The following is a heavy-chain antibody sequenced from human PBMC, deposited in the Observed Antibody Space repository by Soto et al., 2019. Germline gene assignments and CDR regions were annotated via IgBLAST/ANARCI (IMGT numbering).Heavy chain of an antibody. CDR2: IRSKANSYAT. CDR1: GFTFSGSA. CDR3: TRRSYYDFWSGYQHYYGMDV. D-gene: IGHD3-3*01. Sequence: VGSLRLSCAASGFTFSGSAMHWVRQASGKGLEWVGRIRSKANSYATAYAASVKGRFTISRDDSKNTAYLQMNSLKTEDTAVYYCTRRSYYDFWSGYQHYYGMDVWGQGTTVTVSS. V-gene: IGHV3-73*01. J-gene: IGHJ6*02.